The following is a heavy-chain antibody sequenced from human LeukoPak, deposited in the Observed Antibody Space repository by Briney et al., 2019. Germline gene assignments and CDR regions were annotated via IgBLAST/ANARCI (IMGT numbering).Heavy chain of an antibody. CDR1: GFTFRSYS. J-gene: IGHJ3*02. CDR2: INSDSNYI. CDR3: AVAYCYGSGDAFDI. D-gene: IGHD3-10*01. Sequence: GGSLRLSCAASGFTFRSYSMNWVRQAPGKGLEWVSSINSDSNYIYYADSVQGRFTISRDNAKNPLYLQMNSLRAEDTAVYYCAVAYCYGSGDAFDIWGQGTKVTVSS. V-gene: IGHV3-21*01.